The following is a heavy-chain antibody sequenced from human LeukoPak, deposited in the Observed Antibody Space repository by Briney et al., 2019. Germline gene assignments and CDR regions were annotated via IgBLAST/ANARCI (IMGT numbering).Heavy chain of an antibody. CDR2: IIPIFGTA. V-gene: IGHV1-69*13. Sequence: SVKVSCKASGGTFSSYAISWVRQAPGQGLEWMGGIIPIFGTANYAQKFQGRVTITADESTSTAYMELSSPRSEDTAVYYCARVCYYYDNLCGWFDPWGQGTLVTVSS. CDR1: GGTFSSYA. D-gene: IGHD3-22*01. CDR3: ARVCYYYDNLCGWFDP. J-gene: IGHJ5*02.